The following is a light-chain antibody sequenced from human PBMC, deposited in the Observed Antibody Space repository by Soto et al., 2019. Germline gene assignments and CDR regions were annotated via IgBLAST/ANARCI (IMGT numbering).Light chain of an antibody. CDR3: VLYMGSGISV. J-gene: IGLJ3*02. V-gene: IGLV8-61*01. CDR2: STN. Sequence: QTVVTQEPSFSVSPGGTVTLTCGLSSGSVSTSYYPSWYQQTPGQAPRTLIYSTNTRSSGVPDRFSGSILGNKAALNITGAQAHDQSDYYCVLYMGSGISVFGGGTKLTVL. CDR1: SGSVSTSYY.